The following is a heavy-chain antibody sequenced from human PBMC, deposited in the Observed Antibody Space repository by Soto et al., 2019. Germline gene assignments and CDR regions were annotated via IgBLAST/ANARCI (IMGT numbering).Heavy chain of an antibody. CDR1: GGTFGSNA. J-gene: IGHJ4*02. D-gene: IGHD3-3*01. Sequence: ASVKVSCKASGGTFGSNAISWVRQAPGQGLEWMGWISAYNGNTNYAQKLQGRVTMTTDTSTSTAYMELRSLRSDDTAVYYCARDLTTYCDFWSGYLSFDYWGQGTLVTVSS. CDR3: ARDLTTYCDFWSGYLSFDY. CDR2: ISAYNGNT. V-gene: IGHV1-18*01.